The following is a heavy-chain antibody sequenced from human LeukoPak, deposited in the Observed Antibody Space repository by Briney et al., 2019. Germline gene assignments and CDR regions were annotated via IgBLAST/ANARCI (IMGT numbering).Heavy chain of an antibody. V-gene: IGHV1-69*04. J-gene: IGHJ6*02. CDR1: GGTFSSYA. Sequence: GASLKVSCKASGGTFSSYAISCVRQAPGHGLEWMGRIIPIFGIANYAQKFHGRVTITADKSTSTASMELSSLRSEDTAVYYCARSETSGSYSPDYYYYGMDVWGQGTTVTVSS. CDR2: IIPIFGIA. D-gene: IGHD1-26*01. CDR3: ARSETSGSYSPDYYYYGMDV.